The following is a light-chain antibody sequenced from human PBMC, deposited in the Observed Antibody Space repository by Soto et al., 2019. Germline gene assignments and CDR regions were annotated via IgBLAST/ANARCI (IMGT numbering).Light chain of an antibody. V-gene: IGKV3-20*01. J-gene: IGKJ1*01. CDR3: QQYNNSPWT. CDR2: GAS. CDR1: QSVSANY. Sequence: EIVLTQSPGTLPLSPGERATLSCRASQSVSANYLAWYRQKPGQAPRLLIYGASTRATGIPDRFSGRGSGTDFTLTISRLEPEDFAVYYCQQYNNSPWTFGQGTKVDIK.